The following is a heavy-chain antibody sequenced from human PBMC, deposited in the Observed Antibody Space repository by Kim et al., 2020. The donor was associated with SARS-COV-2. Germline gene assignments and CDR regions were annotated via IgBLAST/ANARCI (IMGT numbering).Heavy chain of an antibody. CDR2: IWYDGSNK. Sequence: GGSLRLSCAASGFTFSSYGMHWVRQAPGKGLEWVAVIWYDGSNKYYADSVKGRFTISRDNSKNTLYLQMNSLRAEDTAVYYCARCYDSSGYYYGSGASLDYWGQGTLVTVSS. J-gene: IGHJ4*02. CDR1: GFTFSSYG. D-gene: IGHD3-22*01. V-gene: IGHV3-33*01. CDR3: ARCYDSSGYYYGSGASLDY.